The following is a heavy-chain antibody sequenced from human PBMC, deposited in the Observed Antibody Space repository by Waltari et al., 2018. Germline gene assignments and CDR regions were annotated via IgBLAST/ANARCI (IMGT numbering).Heavy chain of an antibody. V-gene: IGHV4-34*01. CDR1: GGSFSGYY. D-gene: IGHD6-19*01. CDR2: INHSGST. CDR3: ARRIAVAQSGIHY. J-gene: IGHJ4*02. Sequence: QVQLQQWGAGLLKPSETLSLTCAVYGGSFSGYYWSWIRQPPGKGLEWIGEINHSGSTHYNPSLKSRVTISVDTSKNQFSLKLSSVTAADTAVYYCARRIAVAQSGIHYWGQGTLVTVSS.